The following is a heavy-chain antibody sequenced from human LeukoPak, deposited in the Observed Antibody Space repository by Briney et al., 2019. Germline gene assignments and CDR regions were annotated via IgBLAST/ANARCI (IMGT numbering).Heavy chain of an antibody. CDR1: DYTFTTSN. D-gene: IGHD3-9*01. J-gene: IGHJ4*02. CDR3: AIDLLRYVDWSPPLGY. Sequence: ASVKVSCKASDYTFTTSNINWVRQAPGQGLEWMGWINPNSGGTNYAQKFQGWVTMTRDTSISTAYMELSSLRSEDTAVYYCAIDLLRYVDWSPPLGYWGQGTLVTVSS. CDR2: INPNSGGT. V-gene: IGHV1-2*04.